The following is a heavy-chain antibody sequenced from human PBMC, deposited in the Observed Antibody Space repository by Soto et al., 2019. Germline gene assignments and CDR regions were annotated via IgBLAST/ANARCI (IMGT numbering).Heavy chain of an antibody. Sequence: PSETLSLTCTVSGGSITTYYWSWIRQPPGKGLEWIGYIQYSGNTNYNPSLKSRVTLSVDTSKNQFSLGLSSVTAADTALYYCARSYYLTSGKPYYFDYWGQGTMVTVSS. J-gene: IGHJ4*02. CDR1: GGSITTYY. CDR3: ARSYYLTSGKPYYFDY. D-gene: IGHD3-10*01. V-gene: IGHV4-59*01. CDR2: IQYSGNT.